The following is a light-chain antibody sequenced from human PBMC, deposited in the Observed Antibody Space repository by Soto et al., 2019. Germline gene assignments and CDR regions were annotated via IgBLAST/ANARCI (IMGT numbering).Light chain of an antibody. J-gene: IGKJ1*01. V-gene: IGKV1-27*01. CDR1: QGIGDG. Sequence: DIQMTPSPSSLSASVGDRVPITCTASQGIGDGLAWHQQKPGKAPKLLIFSTYTLQSGVPSRFSGSGSGTDFTLTISSLQPEDVGTYYCQKYNSAPWTFGPGNKVDIK. CDR3: QKYNSAPWT. CDR2: STY.